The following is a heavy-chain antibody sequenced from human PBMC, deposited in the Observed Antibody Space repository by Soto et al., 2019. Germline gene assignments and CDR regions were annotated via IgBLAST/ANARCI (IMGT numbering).Heavy chain of an antibody. V-gene: IGHV4-4*02. Sequence: QVQLQESGPGLVKPSGTLSLTCAVSGGSISSSNWWSWVRQPPGKGLEWIGEIYPSGSTNYNPSIKSRVTISVDKSKSQFSLKLSSVTAADTAVYYCAREDCSSTSCYYGMDVWGQGTTVTVSS. CDR1: GGSISSSNW. CDR2: IYPSGST. CDR3: AREDCSSTSCYYGMDV. J-gene: IGHJ6*02. D-gene: IGHD2-2*01.